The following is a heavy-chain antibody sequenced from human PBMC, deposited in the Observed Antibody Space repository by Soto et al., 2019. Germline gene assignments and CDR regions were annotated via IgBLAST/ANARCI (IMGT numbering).Heavy chain of an antibody. J-gene: IGHJ5*01. CDR1: GGSINSGDYH. Sequence: SETLSLTCTVSGGSINSGDYHWSWIRQPPGKGLEWIGYILNSGSTYFNPSLRSRVTSSVDTSNNQFSLNLNFVTAADTAVYYCGGGGGLLWLPAFDSWGQGILVTVSS. V-gene: IGHV4-30-4*01. D-gene: IGHD3-16*01. CDR2: ILNSGST. CDR3: GGGGGLLWLPAFDS.